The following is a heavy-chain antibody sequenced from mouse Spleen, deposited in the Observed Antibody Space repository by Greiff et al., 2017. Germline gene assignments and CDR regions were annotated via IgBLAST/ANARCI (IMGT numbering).Heavy chain of an antibody. CDR2: IYPGGGYT. D-gene: IGHD3-2*02. Sequence: QVQLKESGAELVRPGTSVKMSCKASGYTFTNYWIGWAKQRPGHGLEWIGDIYPGGGYTNYNEKFKGKATLTADKSSSTAYMQFSSLTSEDSAIYYCARSQTFDYWGQGTTLTVSS. J-gene: IGHJ2*01. CDR1: GYTFTNYW. V-gene: IGHV1-63*01. CDR3: ARSQTFDY.